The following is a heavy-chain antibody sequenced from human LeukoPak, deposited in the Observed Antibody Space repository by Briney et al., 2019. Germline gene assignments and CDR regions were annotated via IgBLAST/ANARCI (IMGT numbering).Heavy chain of an antibody. CDR2: IYYSGST. CDR3: AREVQGDAFDI. Sequence: SETLSLTCTVSGGSISSSSYYWGWIRQPPGKGLEWIGSIYYSGSTYYNPSLKSRVTISVDTSKNQFSLKLSSVTAADTAVYYCAREVQGDAFDIWGQGTMVTVSS. V-gene: IGHV4-39*01. J-gene: IGHJ3*02. CDR1: GGSISSSSYY.